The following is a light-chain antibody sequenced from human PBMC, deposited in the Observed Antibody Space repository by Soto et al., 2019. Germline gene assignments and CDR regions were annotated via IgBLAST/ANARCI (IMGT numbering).Light chain of an antibody. CDR2: EDN. CDR1: NSDVGFYNF. J-gene: IGLJ1*01. V-gene: IGLV2-23*01. CDR3: CSYAGGSKYV. Sequence: QSALTQPASVSGSPGQSITISCTGTNSDVGFYNFVSWYQRHAGTVPTLLIFEDNKRPSGVSTRFSGSKSGNTASLTISGLQAEDEAEYTCCSYAGGSKYVFGSGTKLTVL.